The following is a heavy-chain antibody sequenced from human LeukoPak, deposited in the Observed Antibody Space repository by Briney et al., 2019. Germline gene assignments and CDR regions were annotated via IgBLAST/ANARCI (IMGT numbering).Heavy chain of an antibody. V-gene: IGHV4-34*01. CDR2: INHSGST. D-gene: IGHD2-15*01. CDR3: ARHTRPSPYCSGGSCYLYYFDY. CDR1: GGSFSGYY. Sequence: SETLSLTCAVYGGSFSGYYWSWIRQPPGKGLEWIGEINHSGSTNYNPSLKSRVTISVDTSKNQFSLKLSSVTAADTAVYYCARHTRPSPYCSGGSCYLYYFDYWGQGTLVTVSS. J-gene: IGHJ4*02.